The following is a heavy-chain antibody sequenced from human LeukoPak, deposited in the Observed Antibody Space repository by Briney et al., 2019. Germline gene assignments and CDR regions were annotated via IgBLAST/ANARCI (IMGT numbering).Heavy chain of an antibody. J-gene: IGHJ4*02. D-gene: IGHD4/OR15-4a*01. CDR3: ARNARYGPKAACYDY. Sequence: GGSLRLSCAASGFPLSSYAMSWVRQGPGKGLEWVAATRSSDPGTYHADSVKGRFTISRDNSKNTVYLQMNSLRAEDTAVYFCARNARYGPKAACYDYWGQGILVTVSS. V-gene: IGHV3-23*01. CDR1: GFPLSSYA. CDR2: TRSSDPGT.